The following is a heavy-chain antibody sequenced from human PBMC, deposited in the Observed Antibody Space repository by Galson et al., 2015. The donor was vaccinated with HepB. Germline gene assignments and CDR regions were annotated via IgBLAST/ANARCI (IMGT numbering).Heavy chain of an antibody. J-gene: IGHJ4*02. D-gene: IGHD3-22*01. CDR1: GYTFTSYG. Sequence: SVKVSCKASGYTFTSYGISWVRQAPGQGLEWMGWISAYNGNTNYAQKLQGRVTMTTDTSTSTAYMELRSLRSDDTAVYYCARGGTYYYDSSVYYFDYWGQGTPVTVSS. V-gene: IGHV1-18*04. CDR2: ISAYNGNT. CDR3: ARGGTYYYDSSVYYFDY.